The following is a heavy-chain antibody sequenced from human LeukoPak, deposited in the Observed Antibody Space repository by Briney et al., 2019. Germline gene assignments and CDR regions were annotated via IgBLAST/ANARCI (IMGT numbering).Heavy chain of an antibody. CDR1: GFTFSSYD. CDR3: AKRYNSEYLAPVQN. CDR2: ISGSGSTI. D-gene: IGHD1-1*01. J-gene: IGHJ4*02. V-gene: IGHV3-48*03. Sequence: GGSLRLSCAASGFTFSSYDMNWVRQAPGKGLEWVSFISGSGSTIYHADSVKGRFTIIRDNAKNSLYLQMNSLRAEDTAVYYCAKRYNSEYLAPVQNWGQGTLVTVSS.